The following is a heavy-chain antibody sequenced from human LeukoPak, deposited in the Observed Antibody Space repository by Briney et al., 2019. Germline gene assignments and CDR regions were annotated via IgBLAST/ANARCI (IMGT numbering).Heavy chain of an antibody. CDR2: ICGDSGSI. V-gene: IGHV3-9*01. CDR3: AKDHGYSYGPFDY. J-gene: IGHJ4*02. CDR1: GFTFDDYA. Sequence: GGSLRLSCAASGFTFDDYAMHWVRQAPGKGLEWVSGICGDSGSIGYADSVKSRFTISRDNAKNSLYLQMNSLRAEDTALYYCAKDHGYSYGPFDYWGQGTLVTVSS. D-gene: IGHD5-18*01.